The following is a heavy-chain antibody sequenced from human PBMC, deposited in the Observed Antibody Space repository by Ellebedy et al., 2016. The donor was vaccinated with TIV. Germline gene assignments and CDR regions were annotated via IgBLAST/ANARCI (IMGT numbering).Heavy chain of an antibody. D-gene: IGHD4-17*01. CDR1: GFTFSSYS. V-gene: IGHV3-21*01. Sequence: GGSLRLXXAASGFTFSSYSMNWVRQAPGKGLEWVSSISSSSSYIYYADSVKGRFTISRDNAKNSLYLQMNSLRAEDTAVYYCARDKGAATVHYDYWGQGTPVTVSS. CDR3: ARDKGAATVHYDY. J-gene: IGHJ4*02. CDR2: ISSSSSYI.